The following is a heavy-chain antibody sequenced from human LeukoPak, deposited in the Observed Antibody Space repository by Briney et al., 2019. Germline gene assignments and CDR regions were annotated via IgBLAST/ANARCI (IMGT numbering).Heavy chain of an antibody. Sequence: ASVKVSCKASGYTFTDHYLHWVRQAPGQGLEWVGWINPNIGDTNHAQRFQGRVTMTRDTSISTAYMVLNRLTSDDTAVYYCAREGFYFDTGGSFDYWGQGTLVTVSS. V-gene: IGHV1-2*02. CDR3: AREGFYFDTGGSFDY. CDR1: GYTFTDHY. CDR2: INPNIGDT. D-gene: IGHD3-22*01. J-gene: IGHJ4*02.